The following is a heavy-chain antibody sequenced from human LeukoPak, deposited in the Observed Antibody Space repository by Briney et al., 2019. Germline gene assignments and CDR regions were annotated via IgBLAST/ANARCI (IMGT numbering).Heavy chain of an antibody. Sequence: PSETLSLTCTVSGGSISSSSYYWGWIRQPPGKGLEWIGSIYYSGSTYYNPSLKSRVTMSVDTSKNQFSLKLSSVTAADMAVYYCARDSRLGFDYWGQGTLVTVSS. V-gene: IGHV4-39*07. CDR1: GGSISSSSYY. CDR3: ARDSRLGFDY. CDR2: IYYSGST. J-gene: IGHJ4*02.